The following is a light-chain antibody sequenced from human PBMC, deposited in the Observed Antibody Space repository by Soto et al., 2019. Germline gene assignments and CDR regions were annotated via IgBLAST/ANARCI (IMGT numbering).Light chain of an antibody. J-gene: IGKJ5*01. CDR3: QQYNTWRSIS. V-gene: IGKV3-15*01. Sequence: EVVMPQSPATLSVSPGERATLSCMASQSVSSKLAWYQHKPGQAPRLLIYDTSTRAAGIPARFTGSGSGTDFTLTISSLQSEDFAVYYCQQYNTWRSISFGQGTRLEI. CDR2: DTS. CDR1: QSVSSK.